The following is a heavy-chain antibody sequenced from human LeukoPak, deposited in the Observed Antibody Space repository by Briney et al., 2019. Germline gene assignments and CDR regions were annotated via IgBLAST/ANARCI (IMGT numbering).Heavy chain of an antibody. Sequence: SETLSLTCTVSAGSISSDSYYWGWIRQPPGKGLEWIGTIYYSGNTYYNPSLKSRLTISVDTSKNQFSLKLSSVTAADTAVYYCARVGARRYYYYYMDVWGKGTTVTVSS. J-gene: IGHJ6*03. V-gene: IGHV4-39*07. CDR1: AGSISSDSYY. D-gene: IGHD1-26*01. CDR2: IYYSGNT. CDR3: ARVGARRYYYYYMDV.